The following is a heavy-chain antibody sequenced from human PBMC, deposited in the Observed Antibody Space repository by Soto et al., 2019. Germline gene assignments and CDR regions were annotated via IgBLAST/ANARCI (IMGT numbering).Heavy chain of an antibody. D-gene: IGHD2-2*03. CDR1: GFTFSGYG. V-gene: IGHV3-48*02. CDR2: ISSSSSTI. Sequence: EVQVVESGGGLVQPGGSLRLSCAASGFTFSGYGMNGVRQAPGKGLEWVAYISSSSSTIYYADSVKGRFTISRDNAKNSLYLQMNSLRDEDTAVYYCARDGYCVSTTCYFLPDVWGPGTTVTVSS. J-gene: IGHJ6*02. CDR3: ARDGYCVSTTCYFLPDV.